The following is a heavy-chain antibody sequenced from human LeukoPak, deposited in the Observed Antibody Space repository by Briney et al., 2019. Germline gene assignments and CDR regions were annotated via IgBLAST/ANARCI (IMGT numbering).Heavy chain of an antibody. CDR1: GGSISSSNW. D-gene: IGHD6-19*01. Sequence: SGTLSLTCAVSGGSISSSNWWSWVRQPPGKGLEWIGEIYHSGSTNYNPSLKSRVTISVDKSKNQFSLKLSSVTAADTAVYYCARADGIAVAGLDAFDIWGQGTMDTVSS. CDR2: IYHSGST. CDR3: ARADGIAVAGLDAFDI. V-gene: IGHV4-4*02. J-gene: IGHJ3*02.